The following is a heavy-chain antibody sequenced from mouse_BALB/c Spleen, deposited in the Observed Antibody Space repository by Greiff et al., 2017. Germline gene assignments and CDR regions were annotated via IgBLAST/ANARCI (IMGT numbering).Heavy chain of an antibody. V-gene: IGHV1-7*01. J-gene: IGHJ2*01. CDR3: ADVIDY. Sequence: VQLQQSGADLVKPGASVKMSCKASGYTFTSYWMHWVKQRPGQGLEWIGYINPSTGYTEYNQKFKDKATFTANNSSSTAYMQLSSLTTDDSAVYYYADVIDYWGQGTTLTVSS. CDR2: INPSTGYT. CDR1: GYTFTSYW.